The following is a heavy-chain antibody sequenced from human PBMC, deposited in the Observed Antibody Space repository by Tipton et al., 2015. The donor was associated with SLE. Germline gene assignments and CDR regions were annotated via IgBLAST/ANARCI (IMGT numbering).Heavy chain of an antibody. CDR3: ARVPVVVVPAATGGWFDP. J-gene: IGHJ5*02. D-gene: IGHD2-2*01. Sequence: TLSLTCTVSGGSISSYYWSWIRQPPGKGLEWIGYIYYSGSTNYNPSLKSRVTISVDTSKNQFSLKLSSVTAADTAVYYCARVPVVVVPAATGGWFDPWGQGTLVTVSS. CDR1: GGSISSYY. V-gene: IGHV4-59*12. CDR2: IYYSGST.